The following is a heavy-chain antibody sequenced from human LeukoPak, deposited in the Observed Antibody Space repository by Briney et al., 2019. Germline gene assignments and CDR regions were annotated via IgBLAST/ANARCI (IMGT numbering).Heavy chain of an antibody. Sequence: GGSLRLSCAASGFTFSGYWMHWVRQAPGKGLVWVSRINSDGSSTSYADSVKGRFTISRDNAKNTLYLQMNSLRAEDTAVYYCARYGGYNYGYYYYYYMDVWGKGTTVTISS. D-gene: IGHD5-18*01. V-gene: IGHV3-74*01. J-gene: IGHJ6*03. CDR1: GFTFSGYW. CDR2: INSDGSST. CDR3: ARYGGYNYGYYYYYYMDV.